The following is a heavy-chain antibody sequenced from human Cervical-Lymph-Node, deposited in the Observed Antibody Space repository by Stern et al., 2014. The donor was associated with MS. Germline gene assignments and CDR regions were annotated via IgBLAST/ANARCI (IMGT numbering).Heavy chain of an antibody. D-gene: IGHD1-14*01. J-gene: IGHJ4*02. CDR2: IHPGDSAT. V-gene: IGHV5-51*01. Sequence: VQLVQSGAELIRPGASLTISCKGSGFTFSIYWIAWVRQMPGKGLEWMGFIHPGDSATRYRPPFPGHVTMSADKSPSTASLQCSSLNASDTAMYCCARQTTAWASDVWGQGTLVTVSS. CDR1: GFTFSIYW. CDR3: ARQTTAWASDV.